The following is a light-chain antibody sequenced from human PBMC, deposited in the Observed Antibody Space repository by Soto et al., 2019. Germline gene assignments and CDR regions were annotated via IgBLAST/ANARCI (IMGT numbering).Light chain of an antibody. CDR3: QQYNNWPPLT. CDR2: DAS. Sequence: EIVMTQSPATLSVSTRDRATLSCRASQSVSSRLAWYQQIPGQAPRLLIYDASTRATGIPARFGGSGSGTEFTLTISSLQSEDFAVYYGQQYNNWPPLTFGGGTKVELK. J-gene: IGKJ4*01. CDR1: QSVSSR. V-gene: IGKV3-15*01.